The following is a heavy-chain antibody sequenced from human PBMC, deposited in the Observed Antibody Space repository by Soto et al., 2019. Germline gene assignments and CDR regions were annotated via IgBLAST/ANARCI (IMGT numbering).Heavy chain of an antibody. Sequence: QLQLQESGPGLVKPSETLSLTCTVSGGSISSSSYYWGWIRQPPGKGLEWIGSIYYGGSTYYNPTSLNSRVTVSVDTSKNEFSLKLSSVTAADTAVYYCARQREGGRGVFDIWGQGTMVTVSS. CDR2: IYYGGST. V-gene: IGHV4-39*01. D-gene: IGHD1-26*01. CDR3: ARQREGGRGVFDI. CDR1: GGSISSSSYY. J-gene: IGHJ3*02.